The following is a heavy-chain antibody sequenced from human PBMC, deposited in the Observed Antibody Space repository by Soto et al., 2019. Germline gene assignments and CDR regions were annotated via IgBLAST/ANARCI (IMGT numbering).Heavy chain of an antibody. CDR1: GFTFSDAW. CDR3: TLHIVVVTAIYNYFVY. J-gene: IGHJ4*02. Sequence: VHLVESGGGLVQPGGSLRLSCTASGFTFSDAWMSWVRQAPGEGLEWVGRIKSKADGGTTDYAAPVRGRFTISRDDSKNTLYLQMNSLKTEDTAVYYCTLHIVVVTAIYNYFVYWGQGTLVTVSS. V-gene: IGHV3-15*01. D-gene: IGHD2-21*02. CDR2: IKSKADGGTT.